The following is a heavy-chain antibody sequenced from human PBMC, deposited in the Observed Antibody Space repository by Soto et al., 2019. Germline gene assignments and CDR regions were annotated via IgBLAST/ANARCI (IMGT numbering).Heavy chain of an antibody. CDR3: AGGGDEGFGEPPPGY. V-gene: IGHV1-2*02. Sequence: ASVKVSCKASGYTFTGYYMHWVRQAPGQGLEWMGWINPNSGGTNYAQKFQGRVTMTRDTSISTAYMELSRLRSDDTAVYYFAGGGDEGFGEPPPGYWGKGTLVPVPS. CDR1: GYTFTGYY. J-gene: IGHJ4*02. D-gene: IGHD3-16*01. CDR2: INPNSGGT.